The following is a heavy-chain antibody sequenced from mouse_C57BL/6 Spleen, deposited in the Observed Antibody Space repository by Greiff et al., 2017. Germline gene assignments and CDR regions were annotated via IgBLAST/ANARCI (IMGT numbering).Heavy chain of an antibody. V-gene: IGHV1-82*01. J-gene: IGHJ4*01. CDR1: GFAFSSSW. D-gene: IGHD2-4*01. CDR2: IYPGDGST. Sequence: QVQLQQSGPELVKPGASVKLSCKASGFAFSSSWMNWVKQRPGQGLEWIGRIYPGDGSTNYNGKFKGKATLTADKSSSTAYMQLRSLTSEDAAVYFCAREKLDYDEGMDDWGQGTSVTVSS. CDR3: AREKLDYDEGMDD.